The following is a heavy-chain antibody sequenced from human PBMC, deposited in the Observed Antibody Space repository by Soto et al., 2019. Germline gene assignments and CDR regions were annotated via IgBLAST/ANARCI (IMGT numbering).Heavy chain of an antibody. V-gene: IGHV4-4*02. Sequence: SETLSLTCAVSGGSISSSNWWSWVRQPPGKGLEWIGEIYHSGSTNYNPSLKSRVTISVDKSKNQFSLKLSSVTAADTALYYCARDYYDILTGPYYGMDVWGQGTTVTVSS. D-gene: IGHD3-9*01. CDR2: IYHSGST. CDR1: GGSISSSNW. J-gene: IGHJ6*02. CDR3: ARDYYDILTGPYYGMDV.